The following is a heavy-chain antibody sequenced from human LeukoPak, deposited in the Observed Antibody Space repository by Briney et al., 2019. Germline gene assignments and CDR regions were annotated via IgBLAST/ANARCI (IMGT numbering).Heavy chain of an antibody. V-gene: IGHV1-18*01. J-gene: IGHJ6*03. CDR2: ISAYNGNT. D-gene: IGHD2-15*01. Sequence: GASVKVSCKASGYTFTSYGISWVRQAPGQGLEWMGWISAYNGNTNYAQKLQGRVTMTTDTSTSTAYMELRSLRSDDTAVYYCARVETLTLGYCSGGSCYPNLNYYYYYYMDVWGKGTTVTISS. CDR1: GYTFTSYG. CDR3: ARVETLTLGYCSGGSCYPNLNYYYYYYMDV.